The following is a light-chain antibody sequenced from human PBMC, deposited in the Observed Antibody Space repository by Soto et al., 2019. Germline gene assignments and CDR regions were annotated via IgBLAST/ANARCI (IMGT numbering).Light chain of an antibody. J-gene: IGKJ1*01. Sequence: DIQITQSPSTLSASVGDRVTIPCRASQSISDSLAWYQQKPGKAPDLLISDVSSLERGVASRFRGSGSGTEFTLTISSMQPDDFSTYYCQQYHGYSRTFGQGTKVDIK. CDR3: QQYHGYSRT. CDR1: QSISDS. V-gene: IGKV1-5*01. CDR2: DVS.